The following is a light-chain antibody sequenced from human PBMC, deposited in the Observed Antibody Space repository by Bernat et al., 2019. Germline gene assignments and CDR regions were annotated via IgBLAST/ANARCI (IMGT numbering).Light chain of an antibody. J-gene: IGLJ2*01. Sequence: QSVLTQPPSASGTPGQRVTISCSGSSPNIGSNTVNWYQQLPGTAPKLLIYRNNYRPSGVPDRFSGSKSGTSASLAISGLQSEDEADYYCAAWDDSLDGVVFGGGTKLTVL. V-gene: IGLV1-44*01. CDR3: AAWDDSLDGVV. CDR1: SPNIGSNT. CDR2: RNN.